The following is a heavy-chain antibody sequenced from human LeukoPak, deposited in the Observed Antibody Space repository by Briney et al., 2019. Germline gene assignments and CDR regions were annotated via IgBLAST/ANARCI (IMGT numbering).Heavy chain of an antibody. V-gene: IGHV1-2*02. CDR2: INPKNGGT. CDR3: ARDFVATTGSSDWDESDY. CDR1: GYTFTGYY. D-gene: IGHD1-1*01. Sequence: GASVKVSCKASGYTFTGYYMHWVRQAPGQGLEWMAWINPKNGGTNYAQKFQGRVTVTRDTSINTAYMELSRLNSDDTAVYYCARDFVATTGSSDWDESDYWGQGTLVTVSS. J-gene: IGHJ4*02.